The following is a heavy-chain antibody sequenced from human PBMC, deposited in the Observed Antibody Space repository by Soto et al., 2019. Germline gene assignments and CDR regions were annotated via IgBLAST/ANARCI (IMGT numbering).Heavy chain of an antibody. J-gene: IGHJ4*02. CDR2: FVPIVGTT. D-gene: IGHD1-26*01. Sequence: VQLVQSGAEVKQPGSSVKVSCKASGGTFSSYPVTCVRQAPGQGLEWMGGFVPIVGTTDYSQNFQGRLTITADESATTGYMELSSLTSDDTARYYCAIGSTYSGEFEFWGQGTLVTVSS. CDR1: GGTFSSYP. V-gene: IGHV1-69*01. CDR3: AIGSTYSGEFEF.